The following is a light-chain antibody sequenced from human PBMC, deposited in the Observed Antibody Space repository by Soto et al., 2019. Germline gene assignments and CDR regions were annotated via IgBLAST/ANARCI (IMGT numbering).Light chain of an antibody. J-gene: IGKJ1*01. Sequence: EIVLTQAPGTLSLSPGERATVSCRSSQSVSSSYLAWYQQKPGQAPRLLIYGASSRATGIPDRFSGSGSGTDFTLTISSLQSEDFAVYYCQQYNNWPWTFGQGTKVDI. V-gene: IGKV3-20*01. CDR3: QQYNNWPWT. CDR2: GAS. CDR1: QSVSSSY.